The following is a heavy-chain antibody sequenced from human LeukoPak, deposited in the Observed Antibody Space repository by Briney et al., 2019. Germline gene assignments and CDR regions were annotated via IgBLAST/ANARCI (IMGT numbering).Heavy chain of an antibody. CDR1: GFTFSSYA. CDR3: APPAMIVVVIDY. V-gene: IGHV3-23*01. CDR2: ISGSGGST. D-gene: IGHD3-22*01. J-gene: IGHJ4*02. Sequence: GGSLRLSCAASGFTFSSYAMTWVRQAPGKGLEWVSAISGSGGSTYYADSVKGRFIISRDNSKNTLYLQMNSLRAEDTAVYYCAPPAMIVVVIDYWGQGTLVTVSS.